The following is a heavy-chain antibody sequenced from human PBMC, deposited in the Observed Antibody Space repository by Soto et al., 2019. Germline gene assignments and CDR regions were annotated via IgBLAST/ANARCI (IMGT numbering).Heavy chain of an antibody. CDR2: LNSDGTSA. D-gene: IGHD1-26*01. CDR3: TTDSRTTLPEIRFDY. Sequence: GGSLRLSCAGSGFTFSGNWMHWVRQDPGKGLVWVSRLNSDGTSANYADAVKGRFTISRDNAKNTLFLQMNSLKIEDTGVYYCTTDSRTTLPEIRFDYWGHGTQVTVSS. V-gene: IGHV3-74*01. CDR1: GFTFSGNW. J-gene: IGHJ4*01.